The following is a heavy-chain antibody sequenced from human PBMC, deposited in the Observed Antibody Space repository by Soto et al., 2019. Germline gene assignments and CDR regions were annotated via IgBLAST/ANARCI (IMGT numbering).Heavy chain of an antibody. V-gene: IGHV1-3*01. CDR2: FDAGNRIT. D-gene: IGHD2-2*01. Sequence: ASVKVSCKASGNSFTTYSLHWVRQAPGQSLEWMGWFDAGNRITKFSQKFQGRITTSRDTSASTAYMEVRSLRSEDTAIYFCAGYASRSLLSFCGQGSSVPGSS. CDR3: AGYASRSLLSF. J-gene: IGHJ1*01. CDR1: GNSFTTYS.